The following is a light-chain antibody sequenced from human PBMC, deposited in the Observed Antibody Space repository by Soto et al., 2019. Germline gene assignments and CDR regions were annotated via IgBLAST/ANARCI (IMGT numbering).Light chain of an antibody. J-gene: IGLJ1*01. Sequence: QSALTQPLSVSGSPGQSVTISCTGTSSDVGALNYVSWYQHHPGKVPKFLIYEVNKRPSGVPDRFSGSKSGNTASLTVSGLQPEDEAEYFCSSFVDGTSYVFGTGTKVTVL. CDR1: SSDVGALNY. CDR3: SSFVDGTSYV. CDR2: EVN. V-gene: IGLV2-8*01.